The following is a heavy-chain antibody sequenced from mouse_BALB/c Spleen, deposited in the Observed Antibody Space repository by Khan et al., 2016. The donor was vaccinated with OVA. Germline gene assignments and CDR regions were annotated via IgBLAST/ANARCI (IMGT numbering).Heavy chain of an antibody. D-gene: IGHD1-1*01. CDR3: ARQTYDQYNVMEY. V-gene: IGHV2-6-1*01. CDR2: IWSDGST. J-gene: IGHJ4*01. Sequence: VELVESGPGLVAPSQSLSITCTISGFSFTNYGVHWVRQPPGKGLVWLVVIWSDGSTTYNSALKSRLTISKDNSKSQVFLKMNSLQTDDTAMYFSARQTYDQYNVMEYWGKGTSVTVP. CDR1: GFSFTNYG.